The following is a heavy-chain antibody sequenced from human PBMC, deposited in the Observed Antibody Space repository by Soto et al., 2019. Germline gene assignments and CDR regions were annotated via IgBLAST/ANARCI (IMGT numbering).Heavy chain of an antibody. J-gene: IGHJ4*02. Sequence: GSLRLSCAASGFTFSSYAMSWVRQAPGKGLEWVSAISGSGGSTYYADSVKGRFTISRDNSKNTLYLQMNSLRAEDTAVYYCANSAFDSSGYYPFDYWGQGTLVTVSS. V-gene: IGHV3-23*01. CDR1: GFTFSSYA. CDR3: ANSAFDSSGYYPFDY. D-gene: IGHD3-22*01. CDR2: ISGSGGST.